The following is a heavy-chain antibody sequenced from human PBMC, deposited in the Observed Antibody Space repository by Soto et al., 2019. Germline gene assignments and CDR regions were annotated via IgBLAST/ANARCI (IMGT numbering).Heavy chain of an antibody. D-gene: IGHD4-17*01. J-gene: IGHJ5*02. CDR1: GFSLSTGGVG. Sequence: QITLKESGPTLVKPTQTLTLTCTFSGFSLSTGGVGVGWIRQPPGKALEWLALIYWNDDTRYSPSLKTRLTITKDTSKNQVVLTMTNMDPVDTATFYCAHRGYGDYPRDNWFDPWGLGTLVTVSS. V-gene: IGHV2-5*01. CDR2: IYWNDDT. CDR3: AHRGYGDYPRDNWFDP.